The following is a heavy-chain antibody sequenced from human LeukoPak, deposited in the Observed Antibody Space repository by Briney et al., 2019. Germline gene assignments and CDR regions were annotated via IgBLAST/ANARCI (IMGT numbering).Heavy chain of an antibody. J-gene: IGHJ4*02. V-gene: IGHV3-21*01. CDR2: ISSSSSYI. Sequence: GESLRLSCAAAGFTFSSYSMNWVRQAPGKGLEWVSSISSSSSYIYYADSVKGRFTISRDNAKNSLYLQMNSLRAEDTAVYYCAREVGDSKWELHSDYWGQGTLVTVSS. D-gene: IGHD1-26*01. CDR1: GFTFSSYS. CDR3: AREVGDSKWELHSDY.